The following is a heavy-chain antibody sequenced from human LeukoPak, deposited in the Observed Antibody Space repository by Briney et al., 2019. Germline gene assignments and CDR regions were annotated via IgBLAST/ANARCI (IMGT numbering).Heavy chain of an antibody. J-gene: IGHJ3*02. CDR1: GFTFSSYW. V-gene: IGHV3-7*01. CDR2: IKQDGSEK. D-gene: IGHD1-26*01. CDR3: AREQWELPRAFDI. Sequence: PGGSLRLSCAASGFTFSSYWMSWVRQAPGKGLEWVANIKQDGSEKYYVDSVKGRFTISRDNAKNSLYLQMNSLRAEDTAVHYCAREQWELPRAFDIWGQGTMVTVSS.